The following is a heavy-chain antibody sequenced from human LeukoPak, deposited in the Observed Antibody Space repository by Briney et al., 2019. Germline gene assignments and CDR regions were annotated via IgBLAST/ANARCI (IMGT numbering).Heavy chain of an antibody. Sequence: GGSLRLSCLTSGFTLSTNAMSWVRQAPGKGLEWISSISGSGASTYYADSVKGRFTISRDDSRNTLYLQMNSLRGDDTAVYYCARDFAYSRLDSWGQGTLVTVSS. V-gene: IGHV3-23*01. CDR2: ISGSGAST. D-gene: IGHD6-13*01. CDR3: ARDFAYSRLDS. CDR1: GFTLSTNA. J-gene: IGHJ4*02.